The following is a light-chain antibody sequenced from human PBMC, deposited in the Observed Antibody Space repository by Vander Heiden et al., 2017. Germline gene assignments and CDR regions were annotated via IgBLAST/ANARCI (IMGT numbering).Light chain of an antibody. CDR1: QGISRA. J-gene: IGKJ3*01. CDR3: QQFNSYPPFT. V-gene: IGKV1-13*02. Sequence: AIKLTQSPSSMSASVGDRVTITCRASQGISRALAWYQQKPGKAPKLLIYDASSLESGVPSRFSGSGSGTDFTLTISSLQPEDFATYYCQQFNSYPPFTFGPGTKVDIK. CDR2: DAS.